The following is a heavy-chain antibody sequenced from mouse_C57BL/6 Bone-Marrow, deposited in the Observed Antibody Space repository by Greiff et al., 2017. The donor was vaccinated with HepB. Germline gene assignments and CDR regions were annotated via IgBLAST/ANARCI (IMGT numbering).Heavy chain of an antibody. J-gene: IGHJ1*03. Sequence: VQLQQSGAELVMPGASVKLSCKASGYTFTSYWMHWVKQRPGQGLEWIGEIDPSDSYTNYNQKFKGKSTLTVDKSSSTAYMQLSSLTSEDSAVYYCAQYGRYFDVWGTGTTVTVSS. CDR2: IDPSDSYT. CDR3: AQYGRYFDV. CDR1: GYTFTSYW. V-gene: IGHV1-69*01. D-gene: IGHD1-1*01.